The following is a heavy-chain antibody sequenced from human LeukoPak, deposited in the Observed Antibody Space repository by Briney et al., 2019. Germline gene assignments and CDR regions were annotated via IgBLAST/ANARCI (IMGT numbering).Heavy chain of an antibody. V-gene: IGHV1-18*01. D-gene: IGHD3-16*01. CDR1: GYTFTSYG. Sequence: ASVKVSCKASGYTFTSYGISWVRQAPGQGLEWMGWISAYNGNTNYAQKLQGRVTMTTDKSTSTAYMELSSLRSEDTAVYYCARLWGAPHYFDYWGQGTLVTVSS. CDR2: ISAYNGNT. CDR3: ARLWGAPHYFDY. J-gene: IGHJ4*02.